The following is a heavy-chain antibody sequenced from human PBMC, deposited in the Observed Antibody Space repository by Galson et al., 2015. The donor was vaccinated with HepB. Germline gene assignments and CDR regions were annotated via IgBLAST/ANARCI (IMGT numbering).Heavy chain of an antibody. J-gene: IGHJ4*02. CDR2: ISGYNGNT. D-gene: IGHD3-9*01. V-gene: IGHV1-18*01. CDR3: ARDGYFDWSPHY. Sequence: SVKVSCKASGYTFTSYGVSWVRQAPGQGLEWMGWISGYNGNTNYAPKVQGRVTMTKDTPTSTAYMELRSLRSDDTAVYYCARDGYFDWSPHYWGQGTLVTVSS. CDR1: GYTFTSYG.